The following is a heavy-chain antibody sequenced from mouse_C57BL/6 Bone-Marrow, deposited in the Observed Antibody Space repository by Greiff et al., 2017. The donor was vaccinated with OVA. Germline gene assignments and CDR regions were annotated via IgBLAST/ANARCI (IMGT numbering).Heavy chain of an antibody. CDR1: GFTFSDYY. V-gene: IGHV5-16*01. CDR2: INYDGSST. J-gene: IGHJ3*01. Sequence: EVKLMASEGGLVQPGSSMKLSCTASGFTFSDYYMAWVRQVPEKGLEWVANINYDGSSTYYLDSLKSRFIISRDNAKNILYLQMSSLKSEDTATYYCARMGDDYSFAYWGQGTLVTVSA. CDR3: ARMGDDYSFAY. D-gene: IGHD2-4*01.